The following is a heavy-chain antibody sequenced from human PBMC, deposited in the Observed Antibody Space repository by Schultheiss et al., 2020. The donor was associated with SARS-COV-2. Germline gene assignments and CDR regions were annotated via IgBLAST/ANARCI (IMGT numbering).Heavy chain of an antibody. V-gene: IGHV3-30*03. CDR1: GFPFSDHY. CDR3: ARDLLCNGGSCYSWTFDR. CDR2: ISYDGSNK. J-gene: IGHJ4*02. D-gene: IGHD2-15*01. Sequence: GGSLRLSCAASGFPFSDHYMDWVRQAPGKGLEWVAVISYDGSNKYYADSVKGRFTISRDNSNNTLYLQINSLRAEDTAVYYCARDLLCNGGSCYSWTFDRWGQGTLVTVSS.